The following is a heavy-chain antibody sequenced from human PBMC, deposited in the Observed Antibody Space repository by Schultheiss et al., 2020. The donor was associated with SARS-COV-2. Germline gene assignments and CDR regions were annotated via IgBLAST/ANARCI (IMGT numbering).Heavy chain of an antibody. D-gene: IGHD3-16*01. Sequence: SETLSLTCTVSGGSISSYYWSWIRQPPGKGLEWIGEINHSGSTNYNPSLKSRVTISVDTSKNQFSLKLSSVTAADTAVYYCARRRVTFGGEPKIFDYWGQGTLVTVSS. CDR1: GGSISSYY. V-gene: IGHV4-34*01. CDR3: ARRRVTFGGEPKIFDY. CDR2: INHSGST. J-gene: IGHJ4*02.